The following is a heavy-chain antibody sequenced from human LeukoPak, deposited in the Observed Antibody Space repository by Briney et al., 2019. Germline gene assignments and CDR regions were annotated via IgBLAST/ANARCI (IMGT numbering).Heavy chain of an antibody. J-gene: IGHJ4*02. CDR2: INWNGGSV. D-gene: IGHD3-22*01. V-gene: IGHV3-9*01. CDR3: AKDVYNYYDTSGYYS. Sequence: GGSLRLSCVASGFSFDDYAMHWVRQAPGKGLGWVSGINWNGGSVGYADSVKGRFTISRDNAKNSLYLQMNSLRAEDTALYYCAKDVYNYYDTSGYYSWGQGTQVTVSS. CDR1: GFSFDDYA.